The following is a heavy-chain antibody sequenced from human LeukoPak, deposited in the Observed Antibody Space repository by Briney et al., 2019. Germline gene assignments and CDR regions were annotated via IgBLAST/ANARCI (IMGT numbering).Heavy chain of an antibody. V-gene: IGHV1-46*01. CDR3: ARWGYCSGGSCSSNGAFDI. CDR2: INPSGGST. D-gene: IGHD2-15*01. Sequence: ASVKVSFKASGYTFTIYYMHWVRQAPGQGLEWMGLINPSGGSTSYAQKFQGRVTMTRDTSTNTVYMELSSLRSEDTAVYYCARWGYCSGGSCSSNGAFDIWGQGTMVTVSS. CDR1: GYTFTIYY. J-gene: IGHJ3*02.